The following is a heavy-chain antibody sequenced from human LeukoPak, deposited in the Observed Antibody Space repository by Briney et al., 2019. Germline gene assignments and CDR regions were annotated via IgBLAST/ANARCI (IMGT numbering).Heavy chain of an antibody. Sequence: GESLKISCKTSRYTFTSYWIAWVRQMPGKGLEWMGIVYPGDSDTRYSPSFQGQVTISVDKSITTAYLQWSSLRASDTAMYYCARDLRSTEGAFDIWGQGTMVTVSS. CDR3: ARDLRSTEGAFDI. V-gene: IGHV5-51*01. J-gene: IGHJ3*02. D-gene: IGHD5/OR15-5a*01. CDR2: VYPGDSDT. CDR1: RYTFTSYW.